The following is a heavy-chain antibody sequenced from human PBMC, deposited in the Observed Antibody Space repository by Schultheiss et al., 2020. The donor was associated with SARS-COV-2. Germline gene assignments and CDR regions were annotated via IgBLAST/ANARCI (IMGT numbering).Heavy chain of an antibody. V-gene: IGHV3-30-3*02. CDR3: AKSDGGNYYGSFDY. D-gene: IGHD1-26*01. CDR2: ILYDGSNK. J-gene: IGHJ4*02. Sequence: GGSLRLSCAASGFIFSTYAVHWVRQAPGKGLEWVAVILYDGSNKYYADSVKGRFTISRDNSKNTLYLQMNTLRAEDTAVYYCAKSDGGNYYGSFDYWGQGTLVTVSS. CDR1: GFIFSTYA.